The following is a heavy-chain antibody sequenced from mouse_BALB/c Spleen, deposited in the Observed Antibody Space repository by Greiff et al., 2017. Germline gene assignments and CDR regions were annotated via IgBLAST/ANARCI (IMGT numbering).Heavy chain of an antibody. CDR1: GFTFSSFG. J-gene: IGHJ1*01. CDR2: ISSGSSTT. D-gene: IGHD1-1*01. Sequence: EVQLQQSGGGLVQPGGSRKLSCAASGFTFSSFGMHWVRQAPEKGLEWVAYISSGSSTTYYADTVKGRFTISRDNPKNTLFLQMNSLRSEDTAMYYCARFYYSYWYFDVWGAGTTVTVSS. V-gene: IGHV5-17*02. CDR3: ARFYYSYWYFDV.